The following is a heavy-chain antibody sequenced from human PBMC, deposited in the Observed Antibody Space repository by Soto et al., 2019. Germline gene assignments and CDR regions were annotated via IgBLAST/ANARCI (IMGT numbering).Heavy chain of an antibody. D-gene: IGHD3-9*01. CDR1: GYTFTSYY. CDR2: INPRGGST. Sequence: ASVKVSCKASGYTFTSYYMHWVRQAPGQGLEWMGIINPRGGSTSYAQKFQGRVTMTRDTSTSTVYMELSSLRSEDTAVYYCARGGHYDILTGRAYYYYYMDVWGKGTTVTVSS. CDR3: ARGGHYDILTGRAYYYYYMDV. J-gene: IGHJ6*03. V-gene: IGHV1-46*01.